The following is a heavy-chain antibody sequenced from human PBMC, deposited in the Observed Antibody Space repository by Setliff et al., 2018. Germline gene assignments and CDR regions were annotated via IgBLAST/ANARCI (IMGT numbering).Heavy chain of an antibody. Sequence: RASVKVSCKGSGYRFIVYYIHWVRQTPGKGLERMGRVDPKDGQAIYAKKFQGRFTITADTSIDTAYMELSSLTSEDTAVYYCATDLAIRGVQFDYWGRGTLVTVSS. CDR3: ATDLAIRGVQFDY. D-gene: IGHD3-10*01. V-gene: IGHV1-69-2*01. CDR1: GYRFIVYY. CDR2: VDPKDGQA. J-gene: IGHJ4*02.